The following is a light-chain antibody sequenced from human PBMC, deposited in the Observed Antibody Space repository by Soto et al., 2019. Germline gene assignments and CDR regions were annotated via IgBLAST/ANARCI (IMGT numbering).Light chain of an antibody. J-gene: IGKJ2*01. CDR1: QSVSTY. CDR3: HQRGHWPPYT. CDR2: DAS. Sequence: EIVLTQSPATLSLSPGERATLSCRASQSVSTYLAWYQQKPGQAPTLLIYDASNRATGIPARFSGSGSGTEVSLTIISLEPEDFAIDYCHQRGHWPPYTFGQGTKLEIK. V-gene: IGKV3-11*01.